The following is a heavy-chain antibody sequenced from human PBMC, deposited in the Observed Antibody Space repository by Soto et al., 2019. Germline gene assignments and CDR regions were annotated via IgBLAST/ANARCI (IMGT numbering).Heavy chain of an antibody. D-gene: IGHD3-10*01. J-gene: IGHJ3*02. Sequence: SETLSLTCTVSGGSISSSSYYWGWIRQPPGKGLEWIGSIYYSGSTYYNPSLKSRVTISVDTSKNQFSLKLSSVTAADTAVYYCAKGGSGSYSNAFDIWGQGTMDTVSS. CDR1: GGSISSSSYY. CDR2: IYYSGST. CDR3: AKGGSGSYSNAFDI. V-gene: IGHV4-39*01.